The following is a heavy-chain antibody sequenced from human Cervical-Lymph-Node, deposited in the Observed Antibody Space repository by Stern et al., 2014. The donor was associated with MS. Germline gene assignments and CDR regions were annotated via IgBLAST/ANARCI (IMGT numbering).Heavy chain of an antibody. D-gene: IGHD3-16*01. V-gene: IGHV3-11*01. J-gene: IGHJ4*02. CDR1: GFRFSDYQ. CDR2: ISGSGITR. CDR3: ARSGGATDFDL. Sequence: VQLVESGGGLVKPGGSLRLSCAASGFRFSDYQMTWIRQAPGKGLKWVSHISGSGITRYYADSLKGRFTVSRDNAKDSVFLQMNSLRAEDTAVYYCARSGGATDFDLWGQGTLVTVST.